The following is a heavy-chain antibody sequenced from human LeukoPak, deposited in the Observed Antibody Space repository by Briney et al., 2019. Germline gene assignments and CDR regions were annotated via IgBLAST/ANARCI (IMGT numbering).Heavy chain of an antibody. J-gene: IGHJ4*02. Sequence: GGSLSLSCAASGFTISNYAMSWVRQAPGKGLEWVSAISASGGTTYHADSVKGRFTISRDNSKNTLYLQMNSLRAEDTAVYYCAKRSVGYDFWSGVDYWGQGTLVTVSS. CDR3: AKRSVGYDFWSGVDY. CDR2: ISASGGTT. V-gene: IGHV3-23*01. CDR1: GFTISNYA. D-gene: IGHD3-3*01.